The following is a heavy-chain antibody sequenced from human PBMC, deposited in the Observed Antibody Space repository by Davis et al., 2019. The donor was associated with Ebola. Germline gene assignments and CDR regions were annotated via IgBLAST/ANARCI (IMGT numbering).Heavy chain of an antibody. CDR1: GFTFRNYG. D-gene: IGHD3-16*01. Sequence: GGSLRLSCAASGFTFRNYGMHWVRQAPGKGLEWVAVIWYDGSRRYYGDSVKGRFTISRDNSNNLLYLQMNSLRAEDTALYYCATSDYIWGSLIDYWGQGTLVTVSS. CDR3: ATSDYIWGSLIDY. J-gene: IGHJ4*02. V-gene: IGHV3-33*01. CDR2: IWYDGSRR.